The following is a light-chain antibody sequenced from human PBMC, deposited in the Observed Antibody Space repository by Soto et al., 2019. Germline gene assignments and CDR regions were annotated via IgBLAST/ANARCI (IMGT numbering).Light chain of an antibody. Sequence: DIQMTQSPSSVSASVGDRVTITCRASQDISNWLAWYQQKPGKAPKLLIDSTSSLQNGVPSRFSGSASGTEFILTLTSLQPEDFATYYCQQGSSFPRTFGQVTKVEV. CDR1: QDISNW. CDR3: QQGSSFPRT. J-gene: IGKJ1*01. CDR2: STS. V-gene: IGKV1-12*01.